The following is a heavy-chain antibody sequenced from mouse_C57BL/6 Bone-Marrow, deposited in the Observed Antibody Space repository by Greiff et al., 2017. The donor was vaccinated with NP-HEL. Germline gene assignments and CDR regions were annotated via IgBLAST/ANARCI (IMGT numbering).Heavy chain of an antibody. J-gene: IGHJ3*01. CDR1: GFNIKDDY. V-gene: IGHV14-4*01. CDR2: IDPENGDT. Sequence: EVQLQQSGAELVRPGASVKLSCTASGFNIKDDYMHWVKQRPEQGLEWIGWIDPENGDTEYASKFQGKATITADPSSNTAYLQLSSRTSEDTAVYYGTTGGNAPGLADWGQGTLVTVSA. CDR3: TTGGNAPGLAD. D-gene: IGHD2-1*01.